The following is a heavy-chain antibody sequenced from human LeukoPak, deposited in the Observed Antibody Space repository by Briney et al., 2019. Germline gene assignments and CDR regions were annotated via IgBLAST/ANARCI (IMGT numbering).Heavy chain of an antibody. J-gene: IGHJ5*02. D-gene: IGHD2-21*02. V-gene: IGHV4-4*07. CDR1: GASISSYY. Sequence: SSETLSLTCTVSGASISSYYWTWIRQPAGKGPEWIGRIRTSWSTNYNPSLKSRVNMSVDTSKNQFSPKLNSVTAADTAVYYCARVTDPRYNWFDPWGQGTLVTVSS. CDR3: ARVTDPRYNWFDP. CDR2: IRTSWST.